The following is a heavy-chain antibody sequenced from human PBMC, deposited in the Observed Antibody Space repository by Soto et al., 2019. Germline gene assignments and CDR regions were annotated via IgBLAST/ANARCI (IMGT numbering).Heavy chain of an antibody. CDR2: IIPIFGTA. D-gene: IGHD5-18*01. Sequence: VASVKVSCKASGGTFSSYAISWVRQAPGQGLEWMGGIIPIFGTANYAQKFQGRVTITADESTSTAYMELSSLRSEDTAVYYCARLSGYSYGYVWYFDYWGQGTLVTVSS. J-gene: IGHJ4*02. CDR1: GGTFSSYA. V-gene: IGHV1-69*13. CDR3: ARLSGYSYGYVWYFDY.